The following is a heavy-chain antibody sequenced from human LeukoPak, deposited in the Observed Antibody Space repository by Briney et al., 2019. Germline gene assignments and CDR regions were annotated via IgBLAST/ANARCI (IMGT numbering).Heavy chain of an antibody. Sequence: PGGSLRLSCAASGFTFTSYGMHWVRQAPGKGLEWVAFIRYDGSNKYYADSVKGRFTISRDNSKNTLYLQMNSLRAEDTAVYYCARPVSSSWYIDYWGQGTLVTVSS. V-gene: IGHV3-30*02. J-gene: IGHJ4*02. D-gene: IGHD6-13*01. CDR3: ARPVSSSWYIDY. CDR2: IRYDGSNK. CDR1: GFTFTSYG.